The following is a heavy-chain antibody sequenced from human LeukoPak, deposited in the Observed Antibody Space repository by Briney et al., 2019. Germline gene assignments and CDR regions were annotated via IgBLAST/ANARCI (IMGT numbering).Heavy chain of an antibody. D-gene: IGHD2-15*01. Sequence: SETLSLTCTVSGYFISSGYYWGWIRQPPGKGLEWIGGIYHSGSTYYNPSLKSRVTISVDTSKNQFSLKLSSVTAADTAVYYCAENFGGYCSGGSCYSGWFDPWGQGTLVTVSS. CDR1: GYFISSGYY. CDR2: IYHSGST. J-gene: IGHJ5*02. CDR3: AENFGGYCSGGSCYSGWFDP. V-gene: IGHV4-38-2*02.